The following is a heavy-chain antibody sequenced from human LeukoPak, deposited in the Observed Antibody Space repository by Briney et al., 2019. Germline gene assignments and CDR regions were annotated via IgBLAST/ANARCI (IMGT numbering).Heavy chain of an antibody. Sequence: SETLSLTCTVSGGSISSSSYYWGWIRQPPGKGLEWIGSIYYSGSTYYNPSLKSRVTISVDTSKNQFSLKLSSVTAADTAVYYCARDSERGTTPSYYYYYYMDVWGKGTTVTVSS. V-gene: IGHV4-39*07. CDR3: ARDSERGTTPSYYYYYYMDV. D-gene: IGHD1-1*01. CDR2: IYYSGST. CDR1: GGSISSSSYY. J-gene: IGHJ6*03.